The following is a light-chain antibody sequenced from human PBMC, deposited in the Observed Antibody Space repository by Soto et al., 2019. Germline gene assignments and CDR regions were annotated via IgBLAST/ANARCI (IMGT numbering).Light chain of an antibody. CDR2: AAS. CDR3: QQSYSTPRNT. V-gene: IGKV1-39*01. J-gene: IGKJ2*01. Sequence: DIQMTQSPSSLSTSAGDRVTITCRASQSISGYLNWYQQKPGKAPKLLIYAASSLQSGVPSRFSGSGSGTDFTLTISSLQPEDFATYYCQQSYSTPRNTFGQGTKLEIK. CDR1: QSISGY.